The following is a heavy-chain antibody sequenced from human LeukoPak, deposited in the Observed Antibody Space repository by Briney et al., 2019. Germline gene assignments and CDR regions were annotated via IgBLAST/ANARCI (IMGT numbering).Heavy chain of an antibody. Sequence: GGSLRLSCAASGFTFSSYSVNWVRQAPGKGLEWVSSIGSSSTYVYYADSVKGRFTISRDNAKNSLYLQMNILRAEDTAVYYCARVITDAFDIWGQGTMVTVSS. CDR2: IGSSSTYV. CDR1: GFTFSSYS. J-gene: IGHJ3*02. V-gene: IGHV3-21*01. D-gene: IGHD1-14*01. CDR3: ARVITDAFDI.